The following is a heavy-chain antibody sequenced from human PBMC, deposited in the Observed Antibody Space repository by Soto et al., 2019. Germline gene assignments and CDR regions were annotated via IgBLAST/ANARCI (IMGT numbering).Heavy chain of an antibody. CDR2: IYYSGST. CDR1: GGSISSGDYY. Sequence: SETLSLTCTVSGGSISSGDYYWSWIRQPPWKGLEWIGYIYYSGSTYYNPSLKSRVTISVDTSKNQFSLKLSSVTAADTAVYYCARGYCSGGSCYSYYYYGMDVWGQGXTVTVSS. CDR3: ARGYCSGGSCYSYYYYGMDV. J-gene: IGHJ6*02. D-gene: IGHD2-15*01. V-gene: IGHV4-30-4*01.